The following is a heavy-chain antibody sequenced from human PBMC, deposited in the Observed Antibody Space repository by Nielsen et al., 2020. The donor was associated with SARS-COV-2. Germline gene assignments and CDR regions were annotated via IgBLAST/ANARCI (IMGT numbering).Heavy chain of an antibody. D-gene: IGHD7-27*01. V-gene: IGHV1-18*01. J-gene: IGHJ4*02. CDR2: NNAYNGNT. CDR3: ARKGWGSLDY. Sequence: VREAPGQGREWMGWNNAYNGNTNYAQKLQGRVTMTTDTSRNTAYMKLRSLRSDDTAVYYCARKGWGSLDYWGQGTLVTVSS.